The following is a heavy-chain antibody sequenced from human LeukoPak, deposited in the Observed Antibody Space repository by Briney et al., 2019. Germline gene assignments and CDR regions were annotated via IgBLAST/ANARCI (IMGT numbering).Heavy chain of an antibody. CDR2: IYYSGNT. CDR3: ARDYSYNGVGWFDP. CDR1: GGSISSGDYY. Sequence: PSETLSLTCTVSGGSISSGDYYWSWIRQPPGKGLGWIGYIYYSGNTYYNPSLKSRVTISVDTSKNQFSLKLSSVTAADTAVYYCARDYSYNGVGWFDPWGQGTLVTVSS. V-gene: IGHV4-30-4*01. D-gene: IGHD5-18*01. J-gene: IGHJ5*02.